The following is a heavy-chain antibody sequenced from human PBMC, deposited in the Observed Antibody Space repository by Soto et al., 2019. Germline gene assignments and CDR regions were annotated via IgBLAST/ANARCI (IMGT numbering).Heavy chain of an antibody. V-gene: IGHV1-69*01. Sequence: QVQLVQSGAEVKKPGSSVKVSCKASGGTFSSYAISWVRQAPGQGLEWMGGIIPIFGTANYAQKFQGRVTITADESTRTAYMELSSLRSEDTAVYYCARVVLITMVRGVSYNWFDPWGQGTLVTVSS. CDR1: GGTFSSYA. D-gene: IGHD3-10*01. CDR2: IIPIFGTA. CDR3: ARVVLITMVRGVSYNWFDP. J-gene: IGHJ5*02.